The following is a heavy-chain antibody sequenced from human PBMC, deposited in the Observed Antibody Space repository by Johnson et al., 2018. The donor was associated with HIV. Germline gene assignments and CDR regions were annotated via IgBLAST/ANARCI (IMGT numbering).Heavy chain of an antibody. CDR3: ARDPSTHYSRLTGDFGAFDI. D-gene: IGHD7-27*01. CDR1: GFSLDDYG. V-gene: IGHV3-20*04. Sequence: VQLVESGGGVVRPGGSLRLSCEGSGFSLDDYGMSWVRQRPGKGLEWVSGFNWNGGSTGYADSVKGRFSISRDNVKNSLYLQMNSLRVEDTALYYCARDPSTHYSRLTGDFGAFDIWGQGTLVFVSS. CDR2: FNWNGGST. J-gene: IGHJ3*02.